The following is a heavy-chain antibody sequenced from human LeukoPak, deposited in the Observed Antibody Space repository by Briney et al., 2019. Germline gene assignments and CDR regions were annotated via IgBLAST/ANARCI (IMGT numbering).Heavy chain of an antibody. CDR2: ISNSGSVT. V-gene: IGHV3-11*04. J-gene: IGHJ4*02. CDR3: AKEPRSYSSSWARWGFDY. CDR1: GFTFGDYY. D-gene: IGHD6-13*01. Sequence: GGSLRLSCAASGFTFGDYYMSWIRQAPGKGLEWVSYISNSGSVTYNADSVKGRFIISRDNAKNSLDLQMNSLRAEDTAVYYCAKEPRSYSSSWARWGFDYWGQGTLVTVSS.